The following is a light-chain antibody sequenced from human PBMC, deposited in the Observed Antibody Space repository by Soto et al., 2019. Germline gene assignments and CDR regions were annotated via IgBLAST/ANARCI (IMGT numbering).Light chain of an antibody. CDR2: EDS. CDR1: SSDAGNYNF. CDR3: CSYAGSRTSWV. Sequence: QSALTQPASVSGSPGQSITISCTGTSSDAGNYNFVSWYQQHPGKAPKVIIYEDSTRPSGVSNRISGSKSGNTASLTISGLQAEDEADYYCCSYAGSRTSWVLVGGTKLTVL. J-gene: IGLJ3*02. V-gene: IGLV2-23*01.